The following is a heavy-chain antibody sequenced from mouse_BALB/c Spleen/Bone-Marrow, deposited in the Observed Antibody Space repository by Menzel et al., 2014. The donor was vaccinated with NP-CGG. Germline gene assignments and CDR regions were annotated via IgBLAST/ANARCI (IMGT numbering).Heavy chain of an antibody. CDR2: IYPYNGGT. V-gene: IGHV1S29*02. D-gene: IGHD2-2*01. Sequence: EVQLVESGPELVEPGASVKISCKASGYTFTDYNMQWVKQSHGKSLEWIGYIYPYNGGTGYNQKFRSKATLTVDSSSSTAYMELRSLTSEDSAVYYCAREGGYYDAMDYWGQGTSVTVSS. J-gene: IGHJ4*01. CDR3: AREGGYYDAMDY. CDR1: GYTFTDYN.